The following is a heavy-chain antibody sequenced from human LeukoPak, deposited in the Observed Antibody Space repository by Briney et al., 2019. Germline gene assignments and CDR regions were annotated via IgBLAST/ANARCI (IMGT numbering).Heavy chain of an antibody. CDR3: ARARDGYNPMSDY. Sequence: SETLSLTCAVYGGSFSGYYWSWIRQPPGKGLEWIGEINHSGSTNYNPSLKSRVTISVDTSKNQFSLKLSSVTAADTAVYYCARARDGYNPMSDYWGQGTLVTVSS. V-gene: IGHV4-34*01. D-gene: IGHD5-24*01. CDR2: INHSGST. CDR1: GGSFSGYY. J-gene: IGHJ4*02.